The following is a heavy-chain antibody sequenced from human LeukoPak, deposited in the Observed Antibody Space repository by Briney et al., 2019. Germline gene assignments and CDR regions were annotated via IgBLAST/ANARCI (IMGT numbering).Heavy chain of an antibody. D-gene: IGHD3-3*01. CDR1: GFTVSSNY. V-gene: IGHV3-53*04. Sequence: GGSLRLPCAASGFTVSSNYMSWVRQAPGKGLEWVSVIYSGGSTYYADSVKGRFTISRHNSKNTLYLQMNSLRAEDTAVYYCARGPNYDFWSGYPGNWFDPWGQGTLVTVSS. J-gene: IGHJ5*02. CDR2: IYSGGST. CDR3: ARGPNYDFWSGYPGNWFDP.